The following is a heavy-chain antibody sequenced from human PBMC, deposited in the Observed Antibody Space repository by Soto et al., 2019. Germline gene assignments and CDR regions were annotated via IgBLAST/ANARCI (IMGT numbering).Heavy chain of an antibody. D-gene: IGHD3-16*01. CDR2: ISYDGYNS. Sequence: PGGSLRLSCVASGFTFSDYAVHWVRLAPSKGLEWVAMISYDGYNSYSADSVKGRFTISRDNSKNTLFLQMDSLRPDDTAIYYCARDGGFSYGFDYYFDYWGHGTLVTV. V-gene: IGHV3-30-3*01. CDR1: GFTFSDYA. CDR3: ARDGGFSYGFDYYFDY. J-gene: IGHJ4*01.